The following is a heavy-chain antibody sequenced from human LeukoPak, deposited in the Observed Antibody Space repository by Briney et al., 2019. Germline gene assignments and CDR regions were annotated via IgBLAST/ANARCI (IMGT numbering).Heavy chain of an antibody. Sequence: GGSLRLSRAASGXTFSSYAMSWVRQAPGKGQEWVSAISGSGGSTYYADSVKGRFTISRDNSKNTLYLQMNSLRAEDTAVYYCAKDSLRYFDWLSDFDYWGQGTLVTVSS. CDR1: GXTFSSYA. CDR2: ISGSGGST. V-gene: IGHV3-23*01. J-gene: IGHJ4*02. CDR3: AKDSLRYFDWLSDFDY. D-gene: IGHD3-9*01.